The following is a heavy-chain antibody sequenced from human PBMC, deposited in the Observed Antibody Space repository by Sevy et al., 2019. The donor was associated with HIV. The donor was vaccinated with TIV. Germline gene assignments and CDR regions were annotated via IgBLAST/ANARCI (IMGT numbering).Heavy chain of an antibody. J-gene: IGHJ4*02. D-gene: IGHD6-13*01. CDR1: GYTFTSYG. V-gene: IGHV1-18*04. CDR3: ARAPWAAASGGFDY. CDR2: FSVYNGNT. Sequence: ASVKVSCKASGYTFTSYGISWVRQAPGQGLEWMGWFSVYNGNTNYAQKLQGRVTMTTDTSTSTAYMELRTLISDDTAVYYCARAPWAAASGGFDYWGQGTLVTVSS.